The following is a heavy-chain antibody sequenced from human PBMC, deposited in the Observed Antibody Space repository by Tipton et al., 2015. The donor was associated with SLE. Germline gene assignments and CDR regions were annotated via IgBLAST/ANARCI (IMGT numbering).Heavy chain of an antibody. D-gene: IGHD2-2*01. J-gene: IGHJ4*02. CDR1: GFTFSTYA. CDR3: ARSMPQFGYYFDS. V-gene: IGHV3-23*01. Sequence: GSLRLSCEVSGFTFSTYAMTWVRQAPGKGLVWVSTISASGGSTYYADSVKGRFTISRDNFQNTLYLQMSSLRAEDTAVYFCARSMPQFGYYFDSWGQGTLVTLSS. CDR2: ISASGGST.